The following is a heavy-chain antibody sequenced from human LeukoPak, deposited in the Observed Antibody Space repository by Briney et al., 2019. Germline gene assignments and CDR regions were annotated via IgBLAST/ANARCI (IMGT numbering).Heavy chain of an antibody. CDR3: ARGRGYQLLRHRFYWYFDL. CDR2: MNPNTGNT. D-gene: IGHD2-15*01. CDR1: GYSFTSYD. Sequence: ASVKVSCKASGYSFTSYDINWVRQATGQGLEWMGWMNPNTGNTGNAQKFQGRVTMTRNTSISTAYMELSSLRSDDTAVYYCARGRGYQLLRHRFYWYFDLWGRGNLVTVSS. J-gene: IGHJ2*01. V-gene: IGHV1-8*01.